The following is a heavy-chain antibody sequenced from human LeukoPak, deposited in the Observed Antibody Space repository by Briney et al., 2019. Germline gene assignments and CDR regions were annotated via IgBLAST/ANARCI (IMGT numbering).Heavy chain of an antibody. CDR1: GGSISSYY. CDR2: IYYSGST. Sequence: SETLSLTCTVSGGSISSYYWSWIRQPPGKGLEWIGYIYYSGSTNYNPSLKSRVTISVDRSKNQFSLKLSSVTAADTAVYYCARDAGALITHDAFDIWGQGTMVTVPS. D-gene: IGHD3-3*01. V-gene: IGHV4-59*01. CDR3: ARDAGALITHDAFDI. J-gene: IGHJ3*02.